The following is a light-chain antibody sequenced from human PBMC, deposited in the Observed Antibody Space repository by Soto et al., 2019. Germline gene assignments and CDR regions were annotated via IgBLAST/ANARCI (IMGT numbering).Light chain of an antibody. CDR1: SSDVGAYNY. CDR2: EVS. J-gene: IGLJ1*01. Sequence: QSALTQPASVSGSPGQSITISCTGTSSDVGAYNYVSWYQQHPGKAPRLMIYEVSNRPSGVSNRFSGSKSGNTASLTISGLQAEDEADYSCSSFTTSRIYVFGGGTKLTVL. CDR3: SSFTTSRIYV. V-gene: IGLV2-14*03.